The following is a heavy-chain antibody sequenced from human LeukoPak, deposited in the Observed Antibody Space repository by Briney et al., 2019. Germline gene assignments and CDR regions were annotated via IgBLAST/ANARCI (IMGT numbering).Heavy chain of an antibody. J-gene: IGHJ3*02. CDR2: IYTSGST. CDR1: GGSISSGSYY. V-gene: IGHV4-61*02. Sequence: SETLSLTCTASGGSISSGSYYWSWIRQPAGKGLEWIGRIYTSGSTNYNPSLKSRVTISVDTSKSQFSLKLSSVTAADTAVYYCARVTGGSSYYDFWSGYIDAFDIWGQGTMVTVSS. CDR3: ARVTGGSSYYDFWSGYIDAFDI. D-gene: IGHD3-3*01.